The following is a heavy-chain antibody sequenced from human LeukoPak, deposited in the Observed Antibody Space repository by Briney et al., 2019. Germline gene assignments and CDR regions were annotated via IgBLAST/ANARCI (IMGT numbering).Heavy chain of an antibody. V-gene: IGHV3-23*01. Sequence: PGGSLRLSCAASGFTFSRSAMTWVRQGPGTGLEFVASFIYSGGATYYADSVKGRFTISRDNSKNTLYLQMNSLRAEDTALYYCAKDGLYYDGSEHVYYFDSWGQGTLVTVSS. D-gene: IGHD3-22*01. J-gene: IGHJ4*02. CDR3: AKDGLYYDGSEHVYYFDS. CDR2: FIYSGGAT. CDR1: GFTFSRSA.